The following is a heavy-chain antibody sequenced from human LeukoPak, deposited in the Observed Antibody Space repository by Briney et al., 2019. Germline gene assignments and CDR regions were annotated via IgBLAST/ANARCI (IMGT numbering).Heavy chain of an antibody. Sequence: GGSLRLSRAASGFSLSNYGMHWVRQAPGKGLEWVAALLYDGNTKHYADSVKGRFTISRDISKNTFYLKMNSLTAEDKAVYYCARDHRPEIQYYYMDVWGKGTTVAVSS. CDR2: LLYDGNTK. V-gene: IGHV3-33*01. J-gene: IGHJ6*03. CDR1: GFSLSNYG. CDR3: ARDHRPEIQYYYMDV. D-gene: IGHD1-14*01.